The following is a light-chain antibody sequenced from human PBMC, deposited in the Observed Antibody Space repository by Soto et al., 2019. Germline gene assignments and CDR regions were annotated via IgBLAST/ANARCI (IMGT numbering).Light chain of an antibody. CDR3: QQTYSDIS. V-gene: IGKV1-39*01. CDR2: GAS. J-gene: IGKJ4*01. Sequence: DVRMTQSPSSLAASVEHTITITCRASRTINTYLNWFQQKPGEPTRLLIYGASTLHDGVPSRFSGSGSGADFTLTISGLQPEDFASYHCQQTYSDISFGGGTKV. CDR1: RTINTY.